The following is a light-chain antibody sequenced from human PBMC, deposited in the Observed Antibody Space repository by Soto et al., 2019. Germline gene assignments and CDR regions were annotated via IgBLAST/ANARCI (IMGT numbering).Light chain of an antibody. CDR3: QQRSNWPPF. CDR1: QSVSSY. CDR2: DAS. J-gene: IGKJ3*01. Sequence: EIVLTQSPATLSLSPGERATLSCRASQSVSSYLAWYQQKPGQAPRLLIYDASNRATGIPARFSGSGSGTDFTLTISSLEPEEFAVYYCQQRSNWPPFFGPGTKVDIK. V-gene: IGKV3-11*01.